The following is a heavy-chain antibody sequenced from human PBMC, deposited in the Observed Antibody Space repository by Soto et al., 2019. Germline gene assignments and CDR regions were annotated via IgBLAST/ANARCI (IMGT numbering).Heavy chain of an antibody. D-gene: IGHD4-17*01. CDR1: GFTFSSYG. V-gene: IGHV3-33*01. CDR2: IWYDGSNK. Sequence: ESGGGVVQPGRSLRLSCAASGFTFSSYGMHWVRQAPGKGLEWVAVIWYDGSNKYYADSVKGRFTISRDNSKNTLYLQMNSLRAEDTAVYYCARDESGDPDDYWGQGTLVTVSS. CDR3: ARDESGDPDDY. J-gene: IGHJ4*02.